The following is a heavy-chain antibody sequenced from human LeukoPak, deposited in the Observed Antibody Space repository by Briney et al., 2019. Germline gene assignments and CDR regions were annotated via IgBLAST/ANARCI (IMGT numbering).Heavy chain of an antibody. D-gene: IGHD2-2*02. J-gene: IGHJ6*03. CDR2: IKQDGSEK. CDR3: AKGEKGNQLLYRGYYYYMDV. CDR1: GFTFSTYW. Sequence: GGSLRLSCVASGFTFSTYWMTWVRQAPGKGLEWVANIKQDGSEKNYVDSVKGRFTISRDNVKNSLYLQMNSLRAEDTAVYYCAKGEKGNQLLYRGYYYYMDVWGKGTTVTVSS. V-gene: IGHV3-7*01.